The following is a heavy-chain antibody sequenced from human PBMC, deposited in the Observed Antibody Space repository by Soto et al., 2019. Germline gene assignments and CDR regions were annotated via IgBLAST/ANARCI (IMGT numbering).Heavy chain of an antibody. CDR2: INRNSGGI. J-gene: IGHJ4*02. CDR1: RYTVSDYY. D-gene: IGHD6-19*01. Sequence: GASVKVSCKASRYTVSDYYMHWVRQAPGQGLEWMGWINRNSGGINYAQQFQGRVTMTWDMSTGTVYMELNRLRSDDTAVYYCASPSSKWLPYFDFWGQGTQVTVSS. CDR3: ASPSSKWLPYFDF. V-gene: IGHV1-2*02.